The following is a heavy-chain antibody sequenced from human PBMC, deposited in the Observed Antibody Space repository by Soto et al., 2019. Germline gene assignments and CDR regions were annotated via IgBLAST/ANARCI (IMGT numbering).Heavy chain of an antibody. CDR3: ARDVLDGSGNYFDP. D-gene: IGHD3-16*01. Sequence: TLSPTCKVAGDSITGGSYYWTWIRHHPGKGREWTGYVHYSGRHYYNPSLKSRVTVSVDTFKNQFSLKLSSVTAADTAVYYCARDVLDGSGNYFDPWGQGTLVTVSS. CDR2: VHYSGRH. CDR1: GDSITGGSYY. J-gene: IGHJ5*02. V-gene: IGHV4-31*03.